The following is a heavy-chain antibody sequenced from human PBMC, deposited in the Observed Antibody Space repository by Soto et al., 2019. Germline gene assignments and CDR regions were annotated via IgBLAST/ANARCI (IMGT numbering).Heavy chain of an antibody. J-gene: IGHJ5*02. V-gene: IGHV1-18*01. D-gene: IGHD3-9*01. CDR3: ARAQTSYDILTGYRFDP. CDR2: ISAYNGNT. CDR1: GYTFTSYG. Sequence: QVQLVQSGAEVKKPGASVKVSCKASGYTFTSYGISWVRQAPGQGLEWMGWISAYNGNTNYAQKLQGRVTMTTDTSPSTAYMELRSLRSDDTAVYYCARAQTSYDILTGYRFDPWGQGTLVTVSS.